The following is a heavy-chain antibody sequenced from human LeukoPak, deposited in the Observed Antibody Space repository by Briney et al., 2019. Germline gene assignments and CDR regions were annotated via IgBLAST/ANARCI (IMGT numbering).Heavy chain of an antibody. J-gene: IGHJ4*02. CDR3: ASGYNFRN. CDR2: FNPNSGGT. CDR1: AYXFTGYY. V-gene: IGHV1-2*02. Sequence: ASVKVSCKASAYXFTGYYIHWVRQAPGQGLEWMGGFNPNSGGTKYAQKFQGRVAMTRATSISTAYMELSRLRSDDTAVYYCASGYNFRNWGQGTLVTVSS. D-gene: IGHD5-18*01.